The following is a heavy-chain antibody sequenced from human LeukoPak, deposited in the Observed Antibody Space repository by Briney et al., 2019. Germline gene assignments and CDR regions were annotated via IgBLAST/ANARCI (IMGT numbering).Heavy chain of an antibody. V-gene: IGHV1-18*01. Sequence: ASVKVSCKASGYTFTSYGISWVRQAPGQGLEWMGWISAYSGNTNYAQKLQGRVTMTTDTSTSTAYMELRSLRSDDTAVYYCARDNSGGSAFDIWGQGTMVTVSS. D-gene: IGHD2-15*01. CDR1: GYTFTSYG. CDR2: ISAYSGNT. J-gene: IGHJ3*02. CDR3: ARDNSGGSAFDI.